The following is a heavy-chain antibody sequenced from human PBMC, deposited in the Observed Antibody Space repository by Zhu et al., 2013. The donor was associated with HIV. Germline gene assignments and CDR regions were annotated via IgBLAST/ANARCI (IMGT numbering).Heavy chain of an antibody. V-gene: IGHV1-24*01. CDR2: IHPVNGET. CDR1: GYTLTELS. D-gene: IGHD3-3*01. CDR3: ATGYPIRFLANF. J-gene: IGHJ4*02. Sequence: QVQLVQSGAEVKKPGASVKVSCKVSGYTLTELSMHWVRQAPGKRLEWVGLIHPVNGETIYAETFSDRVTITADTSLDTAYLELTSLRSDDTAVYFCATGYPIRFLANFWGQGTLVTASS.